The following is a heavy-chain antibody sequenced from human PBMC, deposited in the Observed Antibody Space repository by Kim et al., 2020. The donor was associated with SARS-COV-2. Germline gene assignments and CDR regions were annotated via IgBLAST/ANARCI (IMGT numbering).Heavy chain of an antibody. CDR2: IYYSGST. Sequence: SETLSLTCTVSGGSISSYYWSWIRQPPGKGLEWIGYIYYSGSTNYNPSLKSRVTISVDTSKNQFSLKLSSVTAADTAVYYCARGRFGELLLGRDIDYWGQGTLVTVSS. J-gene: IGHJ4*02. D-gene: IGHD3-10*01. V-gene: IGHV4-59*13. CDR3: ARGRFGELLLGRDIDY. CDR1: GGSISSYY.